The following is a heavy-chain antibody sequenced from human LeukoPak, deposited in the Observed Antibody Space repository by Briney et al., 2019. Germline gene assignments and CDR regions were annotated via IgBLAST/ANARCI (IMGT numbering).Heavy chain of an antibody. CDR2: IYYSGST. CDR1: GGSISSYY. CDR3: ARYQQLSPGYYYYGMDV. D-gene: IGHD6-13*01. V-gene: IGHV4-59*01. Sequence: SETLSLTCTVSGGSISSYYRSWIRQPPGKGLEWIGYIYYSGSTNYNPSLKSRVTISVDTSKNQFSLKLSSVTAADTAVYYCARYQQLSPGYYYYGMDVWGQGTTVTVSS. J-gene: IGHJ6*02.